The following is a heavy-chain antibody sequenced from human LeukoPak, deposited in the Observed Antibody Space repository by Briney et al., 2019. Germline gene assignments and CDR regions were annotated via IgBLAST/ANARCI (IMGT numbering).Heavy chain of an antibody. CDR3: ARRGESTNYGDYRFDS. J-gene: IGHJ4*02. D-gene: IGHD4-17*01. CDR1: GFTFSSYA. CDR2: ISGSGGST. Sequence: LGGSLRLSCAASGFTFSSYAMSWVRQAPGKGLEWVSAISGSGGSTYYADSVKGRFTISRDNSKNTLYLQMNSLRAEDTAVYYCARRGESTNYGDYRFDSWGQGTLVTVSS. V-gene: IGHV3-23*01.